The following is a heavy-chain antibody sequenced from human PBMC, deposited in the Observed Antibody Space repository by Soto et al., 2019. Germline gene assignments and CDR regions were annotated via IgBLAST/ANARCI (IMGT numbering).Heavy chain of an antibody. Sequence: ASVKVSCKASGYTFTIYAMHWVRQAPGQRLEWMGWINAGNGNTKYSQKFQGRVTITRDTSASTAYMELSSLRSEDTAVYYCARGGGYSGYDYLAYWGQGTLVTVSS. CDR3: ARGGGYSGYDYLAY. CDR1: GYTFTIYA. D-gene: IGHD5-12*01. CDR2: INAGNGNT. J-gene: IGHJ4*02. V-gene: IGHV1-3*01.